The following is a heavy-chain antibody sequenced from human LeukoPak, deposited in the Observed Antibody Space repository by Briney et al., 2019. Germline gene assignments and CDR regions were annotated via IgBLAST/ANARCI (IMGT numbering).Heavy chain of an antibody. Sequence: PGASLQISCAASGFTFDEYGMSWGRQAPGKGLEWVSGINWSGGTTVYAESVKGRFTVSRDNAKNSLYLQVNSLRVDDTALYYCARERFGSDYYLDVWGKGTTVTVSS. CDR1: GFTFDEYG. D-gene: IGHD3-10*01. J-gene: IGHJ6*03. CDR3: ARERFGSDYYLDV. V-gene: IGHV3-20*04. CDR2: INWSGGTT.